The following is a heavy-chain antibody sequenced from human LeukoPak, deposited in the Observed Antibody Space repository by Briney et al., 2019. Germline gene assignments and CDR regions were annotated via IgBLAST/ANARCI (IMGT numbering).Heavy chain of an antibody. D-gene: IGHD2-2*01. J-gene: IGHJ4*02. CDR2: IIPIFGTA. CDR3: ARGSRCSSTSCYAGDDY. V-gene: IGHV1-69*13. Sequence: SVKVSCKASGGTFSSYAISWVRQAPGQGHEWMGGIIPIFGTANYAQKVQGRGTITADESTSTAYMELSSLRSEDTAVYYCARGSRCSSTSCYAGDDYWGQGTLVTVSS. CDR1: GGTFSSYA.